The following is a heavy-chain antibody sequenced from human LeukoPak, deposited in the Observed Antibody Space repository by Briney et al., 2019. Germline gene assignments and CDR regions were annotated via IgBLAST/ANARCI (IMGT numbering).Heavy chain of an antibody. CDR3: ARGSGTYARLIGY. D-gene: IGHD4-17*01. J-gene: IGHJ4*02. CDR1: GVSISNYY. Sequence: SETLSLTCTVSGVSISNYYWTWIRQPPGKGLEWIGFVYYSGSTSFNPSLKSRVTISVDTSKNQCSLKLNSATAADTAVYYCARGSGTYARLIGYWGQGTLVTVSS. V-gene: IGHV4-59*01. CDR2: VYYSGST.